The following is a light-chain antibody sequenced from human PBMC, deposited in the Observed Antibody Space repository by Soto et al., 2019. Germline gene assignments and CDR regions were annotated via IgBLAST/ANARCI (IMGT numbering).Light chain of an antibody. CDR3: GTWDSSLSADVV. CDR1: SSNIGNNY. CDR2: ENN. V-gene: IGLV1-51*02. J-gene: IGLJ2*01. Sequence: QSVLTQPPSVSAAPGQKVTISCSGSSSNIGNNYVSWYQQLPGTAPKLLIYENNKRPSGIPDRFSGSKSGTSATLGITGLQTGDEADYYCGTWDSSLSADVVFGGGTKLHRP.